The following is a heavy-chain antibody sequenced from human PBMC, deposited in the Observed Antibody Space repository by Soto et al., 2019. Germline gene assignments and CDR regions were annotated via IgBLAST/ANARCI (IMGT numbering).Heavy chain of an antibody. J-gene: IGHJ4*02. D-gene: IGHD1-26*01. CDR2: ISAYNGNT. CDR1: GYTFTSYG. Sequence: QVQLVQSGAEVKKPGASVKVSCKASGYTFTSYGIGWVRQARGQGLEWMGWISAYNGNTNYAQKLQGRVTMTTDTSTSSVYMELRSLRCDDTAVYYCARSGVWEPRDYWGQGTLVTVSS. V-gene: IGHV1-18*01. CDR3: ARSGVWEPRDY.